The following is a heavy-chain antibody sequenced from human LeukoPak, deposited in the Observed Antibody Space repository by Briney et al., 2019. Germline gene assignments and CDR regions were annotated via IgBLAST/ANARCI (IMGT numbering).Heavy chain of an antibody. V-gene: IGHV4-59*08. Sequence: SETLSLTCTVSGASTSNYYWSWIRQPPGKGLEWIGYIYYSGSTNYNPSLKSRVTISVDTSKNQFSLKLSSVTAADTAVYYCAXXXXXGDYIFDYWGQGTLVT. D-gene: IGHD4-17*01. CDR3: AXXXXXGDYIFDY. CDR2: IYYSGST. J-gene: IGHJ4*02. CDR1: GASTSNYY.